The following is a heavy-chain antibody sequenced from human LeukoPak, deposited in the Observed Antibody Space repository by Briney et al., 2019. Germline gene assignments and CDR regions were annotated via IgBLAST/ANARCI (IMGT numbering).Heavy chain of an antibody. CDR2: IYPGDSDT. CDR3: ARGEMRYCSGGYCYDY. D-gene: IGHD2-15*01. Sequence: GESLKISCKGSGYSFTSYWIAWVRQMPGKGLEWMGIIYPGDSDTRYSPSFQGQVTISADKSISTAYLQWSSLKASDTAMYYCARGEMRYCSGGYCYDYCGQGTLVTVSS. CDR1: GYSFTSYW. J-gene: IGHJ4*02. V-gene: IGHV5-51*01.